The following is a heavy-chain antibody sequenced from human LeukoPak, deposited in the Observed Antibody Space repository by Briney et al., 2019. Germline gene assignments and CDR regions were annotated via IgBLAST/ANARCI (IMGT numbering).Heavy chain of an antibody. CDR1: GYSLTELS. J-gene: IGHJ4*02. V-gene: IGHV1-24*01. CDR2: LDVEDGDGET. D-gene: IGHD2-2*01. CDR3: AVGDPYQLLEY. Sequence: ASVKVSYKVSGYSLTELSKYWVRQAPGKGLEWMGGLDVEDGDGETIYAQKFEGRVTMTEDTSSDTVYMELSSLRSDDTAVYYCAVGDPYQLLEYWGQGTLVTVSS.